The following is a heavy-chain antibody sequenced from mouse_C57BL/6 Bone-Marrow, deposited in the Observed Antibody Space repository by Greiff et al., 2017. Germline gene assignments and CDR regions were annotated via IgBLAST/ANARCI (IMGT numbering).Heavy chain of an antibody. Sequence: QVQLQQPGAELVMPGASVKLSCKASGYTFTSYWMHWVKQRPGQGLEWIGEIDPSDSYTNYNQKFKGKSTLTVDKSSSTAYVQLRSLTSEDSAVYYCARRVDYWGQGTSVTVSA. CDR3: ARRVDY. J-gene: IGHJ4*01. CDR2: IDPSDSYT. V-gene: IGHV1-69*01. CDR1: GYTFTSYW.